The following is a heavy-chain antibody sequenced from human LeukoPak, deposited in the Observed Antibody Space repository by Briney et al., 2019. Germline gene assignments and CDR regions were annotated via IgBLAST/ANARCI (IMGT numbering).Heavy chain of an antibody. V-gene: IGHV3-7*01. CDR2: IKQDGSEK. CDR3: ARGSEYTSSTNYYFDY. Sequence: SGGSLRLSCAASGFTFSSYWMSWVRQAPRKGLEWVANIKQDGSEKHYVDSVKGRFTISRDNAKKSLFLHMNSLRVEDTAVYYCARGSEYTSSTNYYFDYWGQGTLVTVSS. CDR1: GFTFSSYW. D-gene: IGHD6-6*01. J-gene: IGHJ4*02.